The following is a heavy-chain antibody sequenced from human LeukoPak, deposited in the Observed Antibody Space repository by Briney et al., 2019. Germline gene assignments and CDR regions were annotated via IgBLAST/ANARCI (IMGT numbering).Heavy chain of an antibody. CDR3: ASGYCSSTSCYNWFDP. CDR2: ISSSGSTI. CDR1: GFTFSTYA. Sequence: GGSLRLSCAASGFTFSTYAMTWVRQAPGKGLEWVSYISSSGSTIYYADSVKGRFTISRDNAKNSLYLQMNSLRAEDTAVYYCASGYCSSTSCYNWFDPWGQGTLVTVSS. D-gene: IGHD2-2*01. J-gene: IGHJ5*02. V-gene: IGHV3-48*04.